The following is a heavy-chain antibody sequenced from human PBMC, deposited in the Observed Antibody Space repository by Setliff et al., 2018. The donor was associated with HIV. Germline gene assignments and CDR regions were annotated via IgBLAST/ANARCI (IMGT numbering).Heavy chain of an antibody. D-gene: IGHD1-26*01. V-gene: IGHV1-18*04. Sequence: ASVKVSCKASGYTFTTYGISWVRQAPGHGLEWMGWISPNFGHTKYAQKFLDRVTMTIDTATSRAYMELRSLRSDDTAVYYCARARLQGIVTAVGPRDNCLDPWGQGTRVTSPQ. CDR3: ARARLQGIVTAVGPRDNCLDP. CDR1: GYTFTTYG. CDR2: ISPNFGHT. J-gene: IGHJ5*02.